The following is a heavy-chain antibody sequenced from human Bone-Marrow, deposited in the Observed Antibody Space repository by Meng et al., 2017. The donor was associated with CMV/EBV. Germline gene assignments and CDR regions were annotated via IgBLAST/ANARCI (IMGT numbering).Heavy chain of an antibody. CDR2: INWNGGST. J-gene: IGHJ6*02. CDR1: GFTVSSNY. D-gene: IGHD6-13*01. V-gene: IGHV3-20*04. Sequence: GGSLRLSCAASGFTVSSNYMSWVRQAPGKGLEWVSGINWNGGSTGYADSVKGRFTISRDNAKNSLYLQMNSLRAEDTALYYCARAYSTDYSSSWYGGLAYYYYYYGMDVWGQGTTVTVSS. CDR3: ARAYSTDYSSSWYGGLAYYYYYYGMDV.